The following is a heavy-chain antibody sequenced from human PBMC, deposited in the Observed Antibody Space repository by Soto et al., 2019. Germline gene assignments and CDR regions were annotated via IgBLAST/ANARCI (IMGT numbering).Heavy chain of an antibody. V-gene: IGHV1-69*02. Sequence: GASVKVSCKASGGTFSSYTISWVRQAPGHGLEWMGRIIPILGIANYAQKFQGRVTITADKSTSTAYMELSSLRSEDTAVYYCARQGRDCSSTSCYGWAEYFQHWGQGTLVTVSS. CDR3: ARQGRDCSSTSCYGWAEYFQH. CDR1: GGTFSSYT. CDR2: IIPILGIA. D-gene: IGHD2-2*01. J-gene: IGHJ1*01.